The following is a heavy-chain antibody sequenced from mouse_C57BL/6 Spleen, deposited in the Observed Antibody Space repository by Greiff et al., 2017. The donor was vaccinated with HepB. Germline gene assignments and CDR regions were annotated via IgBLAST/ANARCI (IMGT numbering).Heavy chain of an antibody. Sequence: QVQLQQPGAELVRPGSSVKLSCKASGYTFTSYWMHWVKQRPIQGLEWIGNIDPSDSETHYNQKFKDKATLTVDTSSSTAYMQLSSLTSEDSAVYFCARCRTSQALNYFDDCGQGTTLTVSS. CDR2: IDPSDSET. J-gene: IGHJ2*01. V-gene: IGHV1-52*01. CDR1: GYTFTSYW. CDR3: ARCRTSQALNYFDD. D-gene: IGHD3-2*02.